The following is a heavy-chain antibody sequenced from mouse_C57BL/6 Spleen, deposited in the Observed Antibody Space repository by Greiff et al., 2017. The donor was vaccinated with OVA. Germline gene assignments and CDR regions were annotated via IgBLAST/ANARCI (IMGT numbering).Heavy chain of an antibody. D-gene: IGHD4-1*01. J-gene: IGHJ4*01. Sequence: EVQLQQSGGGLVQPGGSMKLSCAASGFTFSDAWMDWVRQSPEKGLEWVAEIRNKANNHATYYAESVKGRFTISRDDSKSSVYLQMNSLRAEDTGIYYCTLGRGDYAMDYWGQGTSVTVSS. CDR3: TLGRGDYAMDY. CDR1: GFTFSDAW. V-gene: IGHV6-6*01. CDR2: IRNKANNHAT.